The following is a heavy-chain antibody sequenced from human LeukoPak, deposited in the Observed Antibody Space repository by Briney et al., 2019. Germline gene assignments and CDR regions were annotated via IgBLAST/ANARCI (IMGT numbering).Heavy chain of an antibody. J-gene: IGHJ4*02. D-gene: IGHD2-15*01. CDR2: IYYSGST. CDR1: GGSISGYY. Sequence: SETLSLTCTVSGGSISGYYWSWIRQPPGKGLEWIAYIYYSGSTNYNPSLKSRVTISVDTPKNQFSLNLSSVTAADTAVYYCARDQALLDYWGQGTLVTVSS. V-gene: IGHV4-59*12. CDR3: ARDQALLDY.